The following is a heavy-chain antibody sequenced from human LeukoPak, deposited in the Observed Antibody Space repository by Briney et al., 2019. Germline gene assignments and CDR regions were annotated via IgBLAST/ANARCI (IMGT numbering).Heavy chain of an antibody. CDR1: GGSISSGDYY. J-gene: IGHJ4*02. V-gene: IGHV4-30-4*01. CDR3: ARGSYDILTGYPY. D-gene: IGHD3-9*01. CDR2: IYYSGST. Sequence: SETLSLTCTVSGGSISSGDYYWSWIRQPPGKGLEWIGYIYYSGSTYYNPSLKSRVNISVDTSKNQFSLKLSSVTAADTAVYYCARGSYDILTGYPYWGQGTLVPVSS.